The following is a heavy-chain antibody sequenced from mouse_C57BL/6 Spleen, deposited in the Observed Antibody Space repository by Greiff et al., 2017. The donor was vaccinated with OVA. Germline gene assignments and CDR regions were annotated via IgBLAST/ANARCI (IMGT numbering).Heavy chain of an antibody. J-gene: IGHJ4*01. CDR3: ARRRANWDVYAMDY. V-gene: IGHV1-64*01. D-gene: IGHD4-1*01. Sequence: QVQLKQPGAELVKPGASVKLSCKASGYTFTNYWMHWVKQRPGQGLEWIGMIHPNSGSTNYNEKFKSKATLTVDKSSSTAYMQLSSLTSEDSAVYYCARRRANWDVYAMDYWGQGTSVTVSS. CDR1: GYTFTNYW. CDR2: IHPNSGST.